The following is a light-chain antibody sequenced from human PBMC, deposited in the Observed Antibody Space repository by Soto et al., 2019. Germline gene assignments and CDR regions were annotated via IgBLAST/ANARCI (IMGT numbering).Light chain of an antibody. CDR3: QSYDSSLTTFV. CDR2: GDN. Sequence: QSVLTQPPSVSGAPGQRVAISCTGSSSNIGAEYDVHWYQQLPGTAPKRLIYGDNNRPSGVPDRFSGSKSGTSASLAITGLQPEDEAGYYCQSYDSSLTTFVFGTGTKVTVL. V-gene: IGLV1-40*01. CDR1: SSNIGAEYD. J-gene: IGLJ1*01.